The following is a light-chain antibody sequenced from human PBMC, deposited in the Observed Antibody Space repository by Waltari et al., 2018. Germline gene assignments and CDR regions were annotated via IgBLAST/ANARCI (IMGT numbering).Light chain of an antibody. V-gene: IGKV3D-15*01. Sequence: EIVVTQPPAALSLSPGDGVTISCRASQSVRNNFAWYQQKPGQAPRLLIFDASTRATGIPARFSGSGSGTEFTLTINTLQSEDFGIYYCQQYDNLITFGQGTRLEIK. CDR3: QQYDNLIT. J-gene: IGKJ5*01. CDR1: QSVRNN. CDR2: DAS.